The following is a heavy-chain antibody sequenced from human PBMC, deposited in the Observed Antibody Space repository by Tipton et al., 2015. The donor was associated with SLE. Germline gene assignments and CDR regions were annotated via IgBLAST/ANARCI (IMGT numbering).Heavy chain of an antibody. V-gene: IGHV4-4*07. CDR1: GGSISTYY. CDR2: IYSSGST. D-gene: IGHD3-3*01. Sequence: TLSLTCTVSGGSISTYYWSWIRQPAGKGLEWIGRIYSSGSTNSNPSLKSRVTISVDTSKNQFSLKLSSVTAADTAVYYCARVRTRVGITIFGVARGYYFDYWGQGTLVTVSS. CDR3: ARVRTRVGITIFGVARGYYFDY. J-gene: IGHJ4*02.